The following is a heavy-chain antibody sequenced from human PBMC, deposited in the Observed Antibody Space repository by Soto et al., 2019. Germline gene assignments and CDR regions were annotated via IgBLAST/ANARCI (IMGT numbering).Heavy chain of an antibody. Sequence: SLRLTFAASGFTLREYSMHWVRRPPGKGLDWVASITWNSDMIGYADSVKGRFTISRDNGENSLYLQMSSLRREDTALYYCAKVGYAYGFRAMDFWGLGTTVTVSS. V-gene: IGHV3-9*01. CDR3: AKVGYAYGFRAMDF. CDR1: GFTLREYS. D-gene: IGHD2-2*01. CDR2: ITWNSDMI. J-gene: IGHJ6*02.